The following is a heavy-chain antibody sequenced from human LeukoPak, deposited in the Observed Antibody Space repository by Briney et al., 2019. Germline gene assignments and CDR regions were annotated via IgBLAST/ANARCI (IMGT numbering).Heavy chain of an antibody. J-gene: IGHJ4*02. CDR1: GYTFTGYY. CDR2: INPNSGGT. CDR3: AREGLAVAGDPFDY. Sequence: GASVKVSCKASGYTFTGYYVHWVRQAPGQGLEWMGWINPNSGGTNYAQKFQGRVTMTRDTSISTAYMELSRLRSDDTAVYYCAREGLAVAGDPFDYWGQGTLVTVSS. D-gene: IGHD6-19*01. V-gene: IGHV1-2*02.